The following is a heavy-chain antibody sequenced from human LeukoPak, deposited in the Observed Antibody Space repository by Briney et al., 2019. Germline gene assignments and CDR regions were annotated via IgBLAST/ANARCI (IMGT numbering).Heavy chain of an antibody. D-gene: IGHD1-26*01. V-gene: IGHV1-69*04. CDR3: ARDLSSVLRYSGKVDAFDI. CDR2: IIPILGIA. Sequence: ASVKVSCKASGGTFSSYAISWVRQAPGQGLEWMGRIIPILGIANYAQKFQGRVAITADKSTSTAYMELSSLRSEDTAVYYCARDLSSVLRYSGKVDAFDIWGQGTMVTVSS. J-gene: IGHJ3*02. CDR1: GGTFSSYA.